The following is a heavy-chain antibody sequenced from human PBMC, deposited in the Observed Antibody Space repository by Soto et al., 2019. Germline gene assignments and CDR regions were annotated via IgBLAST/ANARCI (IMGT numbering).Heavy chain of an antibody. D-gene: IGHD1-26*01. CDR1: ALTFNTYA. Sequence: PGGCIRLSCAASALTFNTYAMTWVRQAPGKGREWVSAISGSGCNTYYADSVKGRFTISRHNSKNTMFLQMNSLRADDTAVYYCAKGLVGGSLYYFDYWGQGTPVTVSS. J-gene: IGHJ4*02. V-gene: IGHV3-23*01. CDR2: ISGSGCNT. CDR3: AKGLVGGSLYYFDY.